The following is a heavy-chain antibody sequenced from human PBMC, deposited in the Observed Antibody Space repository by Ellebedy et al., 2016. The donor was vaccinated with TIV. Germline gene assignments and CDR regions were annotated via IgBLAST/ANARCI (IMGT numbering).Heavy chain of an antibody. V-gene: IGHV1-69*13. J-gene: IGHJ5*02. D-gene: IGHD6-13*01. CDR2: IIPIFTTT. Sequence: ASVKVSCKASGGTFSSYVINWVRQAPGQGLEWMGAIIPIFTTTHYAQKFQGRVTMTADESTSTAYMELSGLRSDDTAMYYCARAKGLAAPSRGRFDPWGQGTLVTVSS. CDR3: ARAKGLAAPSRGRFDP. CDR1: GGTFSSYV.